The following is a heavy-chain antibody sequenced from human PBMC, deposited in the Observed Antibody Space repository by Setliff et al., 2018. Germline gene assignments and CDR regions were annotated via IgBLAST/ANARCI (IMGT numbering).Heavy chain of an antibody. Sequence: GGSLRLSCTASGFSFSTNTMDWVRQAPGKGLEWVTSISKNSDYIYYADSVKGRFTISRGNAKNTVYLQMNSLRADDTAVYYCARPGRSNYWDSFDYWGQGTLVTSPQ. V-gene: IGHV3-21*01. CDR1: GFSFSTNT. CDR2: ISKNSDYI. D-gene: IGHD3-10*01. CDR3: ARPGRSNYWDSFDY. J-gene: IGHJ4*02.